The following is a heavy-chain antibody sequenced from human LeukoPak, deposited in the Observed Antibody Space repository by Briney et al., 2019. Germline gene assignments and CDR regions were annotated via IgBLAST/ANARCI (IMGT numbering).Heavy chain of an antibody. Sequence: GGSLRLSCAASGFTFSSYAMSWVRQAPGKGLGWVSAISGSGGSTYYADSVKGRFTISRDNSKNTLYLQMNSLRAEDTAVYYCAKAGGHIVAPYWGQGTLVTVSS. V-gene: IGHV3-23*01. CDR2: ISGSGGST. CDR1: GFTFSSYA. J-gene: IGHJ4*02. CDR3: AKAGGHIVAPY. D-gene: IGHD5-12*01.